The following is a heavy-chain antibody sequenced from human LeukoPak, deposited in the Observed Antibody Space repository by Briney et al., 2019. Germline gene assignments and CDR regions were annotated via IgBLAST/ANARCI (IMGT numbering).Heavy chain of an antibody. J-gene: IGHJ4*02. CDR1: GGSISSSNW. D-gene: IGHD6-19*01. CDR2: IYHSGST. Sequence: PSETLSLTCAVSGGSISSSNWWSWVRQPPGKGLEWIGEIYHSGSTNYNPFLKSRVTISVDKSKNQFSLKLSSVTAADTAVYYCARAGIAVAGFDYWGQGTLVTVSS. V-gene: IGHV4-4*02. CDR3: ARAGIAVAGFDY.